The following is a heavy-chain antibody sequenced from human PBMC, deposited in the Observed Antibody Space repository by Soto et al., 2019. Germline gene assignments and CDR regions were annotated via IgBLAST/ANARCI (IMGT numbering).Heavy chain of an antibody. CDR3: ARGYCSDSGCSPFFDY. CDR1: GYTFTGYY. D-gene: IGHD2-15*01. CDR2: ISGNSGGT. V-gene: IGHV1-2*02. Sequence: ASVKVSFKASGYTFTGYYLHWVRQAPGQGLEWMGWISGNSGGTNYAQKFQGRVTMTRDTSIITAYMDLSRLTSDDTAVYYCARGYCSDSGCSPFFDYWGQGSLVTVSS. J-gene: IGHJ4*02.